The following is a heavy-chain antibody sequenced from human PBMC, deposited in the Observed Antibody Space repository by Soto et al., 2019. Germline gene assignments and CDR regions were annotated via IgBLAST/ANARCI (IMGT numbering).Heavy chain of an antibody. Sequence: GGSLRLSCAAYGFTFGSYALSWVRQAPGKGLEWVSGTGGGGTGAHHADSVKGRFTISRDNPKNTLYLQMNSLRAKDTAVYYCARTRDYYCTGYLRYFDYWGQGTLVTVSS. V-gene: IGHV3-23*01. CDR3: ARTRDYYCTGYLRYFDY. CDR1: GFTFGSYA. CDR2: TGGGGTGA. J-gene: IGHJ4*02. D-gene: IGHD2-8*02.